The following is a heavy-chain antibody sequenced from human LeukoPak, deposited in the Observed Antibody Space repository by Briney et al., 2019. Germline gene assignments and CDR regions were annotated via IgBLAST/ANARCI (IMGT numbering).Heavy chain of an antibody. CDR1: GFTVSSNY. D-gene: IGHD6-13*01. V-gene: IGHV3-66*01. Sequence: GGSLRLSCAASGFTVSSNYMSWVRQAPGKGLEWVSVIHSSGNTYYADSVKGRFTISRDNSKSTLYFQMNSLRAEDTAVYFCARAEYTSSWYNVELDYWGQGTLVTVSS. J-gene: IGHJ4*02. CDR2: IHSSGNT. CDR3: ARAEYTSSWYNVELDY.